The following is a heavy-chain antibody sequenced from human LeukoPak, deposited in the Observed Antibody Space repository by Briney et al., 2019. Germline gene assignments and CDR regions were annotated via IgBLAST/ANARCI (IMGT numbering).Heavy chain of an antibody. CDR1: GFTFSRYA. V-gene: IGHV3-30-3*01. J-gene: IGHJ4*02. CDR3: AKDRRGGFIVVVLEN. Sequence: GRSLRLSCAASGFTFSRYAMHWVRQAPGKGLEWVALISYDGSNKYYTDSVRGRFTISRDNSKNTLYLQMNNLRAEDTAVYYCAKDRRGGFIVVVLENWGQGILVTVSS. CDR2: ISYDGSNK. D-gene: IGHD2-15*01.